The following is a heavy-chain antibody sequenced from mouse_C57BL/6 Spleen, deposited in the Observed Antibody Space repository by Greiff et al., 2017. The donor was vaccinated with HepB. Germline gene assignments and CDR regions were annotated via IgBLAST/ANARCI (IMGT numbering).Heavy chain of an antibody. CDR3: ARHGSSPYFDY. Sequence: EVQLQQSGPVLVKPGASVKMSCKASGYTFTDYYMNWVKQSHGKSLEWIGVINPYNGGTSYNQKFKGKATLTVDKSSSTAYMELNSLTSEDSAVYYCARHGSSPYFDYWGQGTTLTVSS. CDR2: INPYNGGT. J-gene: IGHJ2*01. D-gene: IGHD1-1*01. CDR1: GYTFTDYY. V-gene: IGHV1-19*01.